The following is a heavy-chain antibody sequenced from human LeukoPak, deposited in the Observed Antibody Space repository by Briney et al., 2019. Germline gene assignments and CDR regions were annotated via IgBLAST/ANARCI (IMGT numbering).Heavy chain of an antibody. CDR2: IYYSGST. D-gene: IGHD5-24*01. J-gene: IGHJ4*02. V-gene: IGHV4-34*01. CDR3: ARQGRWLQSNY. CDR1: GGSFSGYY. Sequence: SETLSLTCAVYGGSFSGYYWSWIRQPPGKGLEWIGSIYYSGSTYYNPSLKSRVTISIDTSKNQFSLKLSSVTAADTAVYYCARQGRWLQSNYWGQGTLVTVSS.